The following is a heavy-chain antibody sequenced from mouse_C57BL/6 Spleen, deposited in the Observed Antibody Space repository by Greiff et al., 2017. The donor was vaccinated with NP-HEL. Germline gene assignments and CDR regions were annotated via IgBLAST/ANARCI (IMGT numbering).Heavy chain of an antibody. CDR1: GYAFSSSW. V-gene: IGHV1-82*01. CDR2: IYPGDGDT. Sequence: VQLQQSGPELVKPGASVKISCKASGYAFSSSWMNWVKQRPGKGLEWIGRIYPGDGDTNYNGKFKGKATLTADKSSSTAYMQLSSLTSEDSAVYFCARSNYGSSWDWYFDVWGTGTTVTVSS. D-gene: IGHD1-1*01. J-gene: IGHJ1*03. CDR3: ARSNYGSSWDWYFDV.